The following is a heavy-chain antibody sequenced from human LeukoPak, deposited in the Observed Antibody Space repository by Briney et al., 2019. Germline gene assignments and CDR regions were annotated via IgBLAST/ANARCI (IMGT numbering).Heavy chain of an antibody. D-gene: IGHD3-22*01. V-gene: IGHV5-51*01. CDR2: IYPGDSDT. CDR3: ARRYYYDNSGSPFDY. Sequence: GESLKISCKGSGYSFTSYWIGWVRQMPGKGLEWMGMIYPGDSDTRYSPSFQGQVTISADKSISTAYLQWSSLKASDTAMYYCARRYYYDNSGSPFDYWGQGTLVTVSS. CDR1: GYSFTSYW. J-gene: IGHJ4*02.